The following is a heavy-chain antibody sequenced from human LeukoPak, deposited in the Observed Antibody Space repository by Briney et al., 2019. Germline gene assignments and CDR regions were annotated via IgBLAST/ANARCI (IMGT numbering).Heavy chain of an antibody. J-gene: IGHJ5*02. CDR3: ARDLEYCNNTSCYELRYGDWFDP. Sequence: GGTLRLSCAASGFTFSSYGMSWVRQAPGKGLEWVSAISGSGGSTYYADSVKGRFTISRDNAKNSLYLQMNSLRAEDTAVYYCARDLEYCNNTSCYELRYGDWFDPWGQGTLVTVSS. CDR1: GFTFSSYG. V-gene: IGHV3-23*01. CDR2: ISGSGGST. D-gene: IGHD2-2*01.